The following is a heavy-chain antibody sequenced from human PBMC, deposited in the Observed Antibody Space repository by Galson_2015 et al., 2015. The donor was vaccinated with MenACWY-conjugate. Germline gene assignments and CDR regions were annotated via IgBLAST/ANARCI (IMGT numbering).Heavy chain of an antibody. D-gene: IGHD6-19*01. J-gene: IGHJ4*02. CDR1: GGSIISTTYR. V-gene: IGHV4-39*01. CDR2: IYYTGTT. CDR3: GTIRIAVVPFDY. Sequence: SETLSLTCTVSGGSIISTTYRWGWVRQPPGKGLEWIGSIYYTGTTYYNPSLKSRVTMDVDTSKNRFSLKLSSVTAADTAVYYCGTIRIAVVPFDYWGQGILVTVSS.